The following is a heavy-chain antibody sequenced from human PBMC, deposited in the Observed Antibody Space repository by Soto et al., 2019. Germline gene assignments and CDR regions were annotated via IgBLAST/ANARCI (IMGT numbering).Heavy chain of an antibody. V-gene: IGHV4-39*01. CDR2: IYYSGST. Sequence: LEILSLTCTVSGGSISSSSYYWGWIRQPPGKGLEWIGSIYYSGSTYYNPSLKSRVTISVDTSKNQFSLKLSSVTAADTAVYYCASDCSGGSYYSDWFDPWGQGTLVTVSS. J-gene: IGHJ5*02. CDR1: GGSISSSSYY. CDR3: ASDCSGGSYYSDWFDP. D-gene: IGHD2-15*01.